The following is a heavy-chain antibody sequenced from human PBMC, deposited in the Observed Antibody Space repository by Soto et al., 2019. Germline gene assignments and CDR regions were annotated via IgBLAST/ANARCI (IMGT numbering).Heavy chain of an antibody. CDR2: IYHSGST. Sequence: PSETLSLTCAVSGYFIASGYYWGWIRQPPGKGLEWIGSIYHSGSTFYNPSLKSRVTLSLDMSNNHFSLKLASVTAADTAVYYCAREAQHRSGNYYLDYWGQGTPVTVSS. D-gene: IGHD3-10*01. V-gene: IGHV4-38-2*02. J-gene: IGHJ4*02. CDR3: AREAQHRSGNYYLDY. CDR1: GYFIASGYY.